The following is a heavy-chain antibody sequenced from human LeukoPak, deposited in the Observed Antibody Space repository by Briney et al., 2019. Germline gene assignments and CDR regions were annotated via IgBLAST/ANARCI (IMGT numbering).Heavy chain of an antibody. CDR1: GFTFSSYS. CDR3: AGLGYCSSTSCQYGNWFNP. Sequence: GGSLRLSCAASGFTFSSYSMNWVRQAPGKGLEWVSYISSSSTIYYADSVKGRFTISRDNAKNSLYLQMNSLRAEDTAVYYCAGLGYCSSTSCQYGNWFNPWGQGTLVTVSS. V-gene: IGHV3-48*04. CDR2: ISSSSTI. D-gene: IGHD2-2*01. J-gene: IGHJ5*02.